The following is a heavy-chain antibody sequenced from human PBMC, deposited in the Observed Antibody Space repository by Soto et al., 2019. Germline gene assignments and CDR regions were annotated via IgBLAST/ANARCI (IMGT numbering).Heavy chain of an antibody. D-gene: IGHD3-3*01. V-gene: IGHV1-8*01. CDR3: ARCATAYYDFWNNPRGNWLDI. CDR1: GYTFASHD. Sequence: QEQLVQSGAEVREPGASVTVSCKASGYTFASHDITWVRQTAGQCLEYRGWMNPISEISTTTYLPNFLGRVSLTRDASLEKAYLELRGLRSDDTAVYFCARCATAYYDFWNNPRGNWLDIWGQGTLVTVSS. CDR2: MNPISEISTT. J-gene: IGHJ5*02.